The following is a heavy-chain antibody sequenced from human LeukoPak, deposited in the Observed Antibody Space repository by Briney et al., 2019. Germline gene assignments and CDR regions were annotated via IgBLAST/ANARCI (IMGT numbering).Heavy chain of an antibody. D-gene: IGHD5-24*01. CDR1: GYGFTNYW. CDR3: ASRKKGMASAGFDY. Sequence: GESLKISCKGSGYGFTNYWIGWVRQMPGKGLEWMGIICPGDSDTRYSPSFQGQVTISAEKSISTAYLQWSSLKASDTALYYCASRKKGMASAGFDYWGQGTLVTVSS. V-gene: IGHV5-51*01. CDR2: ICPGDSDT. J-gene: IGHJ4*02.